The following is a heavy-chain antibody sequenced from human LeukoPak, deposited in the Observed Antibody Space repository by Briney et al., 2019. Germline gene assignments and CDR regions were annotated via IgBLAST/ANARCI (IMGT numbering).Heavy chain of an antibody. J-gene: IGHJ6*02. Sequence: GGSLRLSCAASGFTFSSYWMNWARQAPGKGLEWVASINHNGNVNYYVDSVKGRFTISRDNAKNSLYLQMSNLRAEDTAVYFWAGGGGLDVWGQGATVTVSS. D-gene: IGHD3-16*01. CDR2: INHNGNVN. V-gene: IGHV3-7*03. CDR1: GFTFSSYW. CDR3: AGGGGLDV.